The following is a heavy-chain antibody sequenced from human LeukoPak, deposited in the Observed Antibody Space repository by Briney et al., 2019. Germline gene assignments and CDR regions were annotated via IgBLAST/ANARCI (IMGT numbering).Heavy chain of an antibody. CDR1: GFTFSTYS. J-gene: IGHJ5*02. CDR2: ISGSGGST. Sequence: GGSLRLSCAASGFTFSTYSMNWVRQAPGKGLEWVSAISGSGGSTYYADSVKGRFTISRDNSKNTLYLQMNSLRAEDTAVYYCAKEPSLLGQWLANQIPFDPWGQGTLVTVSS. CDR3: AKEPSLLGQWLANQIPFDP. V-gene: IGHV3-23*01. D-gene: IGHD6-19*01.